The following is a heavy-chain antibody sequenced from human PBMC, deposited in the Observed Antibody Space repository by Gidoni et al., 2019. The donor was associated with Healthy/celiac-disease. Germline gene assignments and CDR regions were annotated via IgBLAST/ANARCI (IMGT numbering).Heavy chain of an antibody. V-gene: IGHV4-34*01. Sequence: QVQLQQWGAGLLKPSETLSFSGYYWSWIRQPPGKGLGWLGEINHSGSTNYNPSLKSRVTISVDTSKNQFSLKLSSVTAADTAVYYCASRYDYVWGSYPGYSYYMDVWGKGTTVTVSS. CDR3: ASRYDYVWGSYPGYSYYMDV. CDR1: FSGYY. D-gene: IGHD3-16*02. J-gene: IGHJ6*03. CDR2: INHSGST.